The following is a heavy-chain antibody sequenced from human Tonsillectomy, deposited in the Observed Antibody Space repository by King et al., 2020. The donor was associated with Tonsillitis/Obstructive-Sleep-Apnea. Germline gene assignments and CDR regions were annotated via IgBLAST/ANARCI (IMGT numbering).Heavy chain of an antibody. CDR3: AGHGKVDH. CDR1: GGSISSHY. CDR2: NYYSGST. Sequence: VQLQESGPGLVKPSETLSLTCTVSGGSISSHYWSWIRQPPGKGLEWIGYNYYSGSTNYNPSLKSRVTISVDTSKNQFFLQLSSVTAADTAVYYCAGHGKVDHRGQGTLVTVPP. J-gene: IGHJ4*02. V-gene: IGHV4-59*08. D-gene: IGHD4-23*01.